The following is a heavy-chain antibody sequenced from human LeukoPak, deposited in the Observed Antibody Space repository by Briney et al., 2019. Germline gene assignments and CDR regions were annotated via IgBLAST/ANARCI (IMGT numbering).Heavy chain of an antibody. D-gene: IGHD2-21*01. CDR2: ISDSGNT. V-gene: IGHV3-23*01. CDR1: GFTLSSYA. Sequence: GGSLRLSCAASGFTLSSYAMSWVRQAPGKGLEWVSAISDSGNTYHADSVKGRFTISRDSSKNTLFLQMNRLRPEDAAVYYCAKAPVTTCRGAYCYPFDYWGQGTLVTASS. CDR3: AKAPVTTCRGAYCYPFDY. J-gene: IGHJ4*02.